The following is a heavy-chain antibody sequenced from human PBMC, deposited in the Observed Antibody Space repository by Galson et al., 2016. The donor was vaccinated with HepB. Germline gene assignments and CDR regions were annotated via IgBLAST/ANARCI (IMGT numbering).Heavy chain of an antibody. D-gene: IGHD5-24*01. CDR2: INPSNGHT. Sequence: SVKVSCKASGYPFSNYFIHWVRQAPGQGLEWMGVINPSNGHTSEAQRLQGRATMTSDTSTSTAYMELSSLRSEDTAVYYCARDRDGYISFYYFMDVWGKGTTVTVSS. V-gene: IGHV1-46*04. J-gene: IGHJ6*04. CDR1: GYPFSNYF. CDR3: ARDRDGYISFYYFMDV.